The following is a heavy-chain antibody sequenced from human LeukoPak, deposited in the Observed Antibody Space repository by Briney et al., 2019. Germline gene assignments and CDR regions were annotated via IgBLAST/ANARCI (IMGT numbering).Heavy chain of an antibody. CDR2: IYKGITT. Sequence: RGSLRLSCVASGFTVSSKYMSWVRQAPGKGLEWVSVIYKGITTYYADSVKGRFTISRHNSKNTLYLQMNSLRPEDTAVYYCARGFENYYGMDVWGQGTTVTVSS. D-gene: IGHD3-9*01. V-gene: IGHV3-53*04. CDR1: GFTVSSKY. CDR3: ARGFENYYGMDV. J-gene: IGHJ6*02.